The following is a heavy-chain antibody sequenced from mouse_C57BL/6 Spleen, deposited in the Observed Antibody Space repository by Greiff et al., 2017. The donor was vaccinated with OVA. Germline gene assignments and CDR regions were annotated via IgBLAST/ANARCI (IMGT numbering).Heavy chain of an antibody. CDR1: GYTFTSYW. D-gene: IGHD1-1*01. Sequence: QVQLQQPGAELVKPGASVKMSCKASGYTFTSYWITWVKQRPGQGLEWIGDIYPGSGSTNYNEKFKSKATLTVDTSSSTAYMQLSSLTSEDSAVYYCARYYYGSPYFDYWGQGTTLTVSS. V-gene: IGHV1-55*01. J-gene: IGHJ2*01. CDR2: IYPGSGST. CDR3: ARYYYGSPYFDY.